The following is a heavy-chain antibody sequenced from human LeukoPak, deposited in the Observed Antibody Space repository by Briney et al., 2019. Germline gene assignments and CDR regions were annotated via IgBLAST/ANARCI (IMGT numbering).Heavy chain of an antibody. CDR3: AKTIPYWYFDL. V-gene: IGHV3-23*01. Sequence: GSLRLSCAASGFTLSTYDMSWVRQAPTKGLEWVSAIGGDGGTTYADSVKGRFTISRDNSKNTLYLQMNSLRAEDTAIYYCAKTIPYWYFDLWGHGTLVTVSS. CDR1: GFTLSTYD. J-gene: IGHJ2*01. CDR2: IGGDGGTT. D-gene: IGHD5-24*01.